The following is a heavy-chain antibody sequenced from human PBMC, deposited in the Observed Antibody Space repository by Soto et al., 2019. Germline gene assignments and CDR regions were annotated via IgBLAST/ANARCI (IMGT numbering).Heavy chain of an antibody. CDR3: AKDPYDSSGYYPYFDY. CDR2: ISGSGGST. Sequence: GGSLRLSCAASGFTFSSYAMSWVRQAPGKELEWVSAISGSGGSTYYADSVKGRFTISRDNSKNTLYLQMNSLRAEDTAVYYCAKDPYDSSGYYPYFDYWGQGTLVNVSS. D-gene: IGHD3-22*01. V-gene: IGHV3-23*01. CDR1: GFTFSSYA. J-gene: IGHJ4*02.